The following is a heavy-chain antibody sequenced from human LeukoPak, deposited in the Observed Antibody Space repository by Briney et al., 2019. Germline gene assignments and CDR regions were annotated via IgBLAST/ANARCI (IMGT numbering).Heavy chain of an antibody. J-gene: IGHJ4*02. D-gene: IGHD2-21*02. V-gene: IGHV3-20*04. CDR2: IYWNGGTT. CDR1: GVTFDDFG. Sequence: GGSLRLSCAASGVTFDDFGMGWVRQAPGKGLEWVSGIYWNGGTTEYGDPLKGRVPISRDNRKNSLYLQMNGLRAEDTAFYCGARGRIVEVTEGPNYFDSWGQGTLVPVSS. CDR3: ARGRIVEVTEGPNYFDS.